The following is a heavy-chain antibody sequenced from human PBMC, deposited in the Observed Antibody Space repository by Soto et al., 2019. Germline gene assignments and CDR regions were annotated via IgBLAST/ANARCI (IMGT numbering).Heavy chain of an antibody. Sequence: SVKVSCKASGGTFSSYAISWVRQAPGQGLEWMGGIIPIFGTANYAQKFQGRVTITADKSTSTAYMELSSLRSEDTAVYYCARSYLRYFDRLLVPDYYYGMDVWGQGTTVPVYS. CDR1: GGTFSSYA. V-gene: IGHV1-69*06. CDR3: ARSYLRYFDRLLVPDYYYGMDV. D-gene: IGHD3-9*01. J-gene: IGHJ6*02. CDR2: IIPIFGTA.